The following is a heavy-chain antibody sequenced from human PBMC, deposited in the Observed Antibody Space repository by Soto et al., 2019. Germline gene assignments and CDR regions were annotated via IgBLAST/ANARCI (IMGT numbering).Heavy chain of an antibody. J-gene: IGHJ4*02. CDR3: ARQDVAANYYFDY. Sequence: PGESLKISCKGSGYSFSFYWIAWVRQMPGKGLEWMGIIYPGDSDTRYSPSFQGQVTISADKSISTAYLKWSRLKASATAMYYCARQDVAANYYFDYRGQGALVTVSS. V-gene: IGHV5-51*01. D-gene: IGHD3-10*01. CDR1: GYSFSFYW. CDR2: IYPGDSDT.